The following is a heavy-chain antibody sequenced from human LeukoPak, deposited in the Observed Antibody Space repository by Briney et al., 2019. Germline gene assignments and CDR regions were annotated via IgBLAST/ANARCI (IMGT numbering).Heavy chain of an antibody. CDR1: GGSMSSYY. J-gene: IGHJ4*02. CDR2: IYTSGST. CDR3: ARARNHEFWSGYYFDY. V-gene: IGHV4-4*07. D-gene: IGHD3-3*01. Sequence: SETLCLTCTVSGGSMSSYYWSWIRQPAGKGLGWIGRIYTSGSTNYNPSLKSRVTISVDKSKNQFSLKLSSVTAADTAVYYCARARNHEFWSGYYFDYWGQGTLVTVSS.